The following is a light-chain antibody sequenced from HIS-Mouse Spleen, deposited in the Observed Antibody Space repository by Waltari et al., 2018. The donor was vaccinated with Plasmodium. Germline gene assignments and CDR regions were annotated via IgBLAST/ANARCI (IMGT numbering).Light chain of an antibody. Sequence: DIQMTQSPSSLSASVGDRVTITCRASQTISSYLNWYQQKPGKAPKLLIYAASSLQSGVPSRFSGSGSGTDFTLTISSLQPEDFAVYYCQQYNNWSFTFGPGTKVDSK. CDR1: QTISSY. J-gene: IGKJ3*01. CDR2: AAS. CDR3: QQYNNWSFT. V-gene: IGKV1-39*01.